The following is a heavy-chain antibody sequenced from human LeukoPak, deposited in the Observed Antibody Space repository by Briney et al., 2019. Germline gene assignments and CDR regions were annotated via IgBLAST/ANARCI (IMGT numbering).Heavy chain of an antibody. V-gene: IGHV3-23*01. CDR1: GFIFSSYA. CDR3: AKGKGLYYFDY. J-gene: IGHJ4*02. CDR2: ISGGGGST. Sequence: GESLRLSCAASGFIFSSYAMSWVRQAPGKGLEWVSTISGGGGSTYYADSVKGRFTISRDNSKNTLYLQVNSLRVEDTAVYYCAKGKGLYYFDYWGQGTVVTVSS.